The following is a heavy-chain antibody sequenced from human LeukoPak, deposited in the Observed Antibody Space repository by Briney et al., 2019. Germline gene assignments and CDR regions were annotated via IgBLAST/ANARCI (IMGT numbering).Heavy chain of an antibody. CDR2: ISAHNGNT. V-gene: IGHV1-18*01. J-gene: IGHJ4*02. CDR3: ARDYGSGSYHFDY. CDR1: GYTFISYG. Sequence: ASVKVSCTASGYTFISYGFSWVRQAPGQGLEWMGWISAHNGNTNYAQNLQGRVTMTTDTSTSTAYMELRSLRSDDTAIYYCARDYGSGSYHFDYWGQGTLVTVSS. D-gene: IGHD3-10*01.